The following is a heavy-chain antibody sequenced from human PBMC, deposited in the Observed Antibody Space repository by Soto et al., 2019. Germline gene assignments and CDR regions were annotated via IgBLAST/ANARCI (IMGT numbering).Heavy chain of an antibody. D-gene: IGHD1-26*01. CDR3: ARVGATTGSWFDP. V-gene: IGHV4-34*01. J-gene: IGHJ5*02. Sequence: SETLSLTCAVYGGSFSGYYWSWIRQPPGKGLEWIGEINHSGSTNYNPSLKSRVTISVDTSKNQFSLKLSSVTAADTAVYYCARVGATTGSWFDPWGQGTLVTVSS. CDR1: GGSFSGYY. CDR2: INHSGST.